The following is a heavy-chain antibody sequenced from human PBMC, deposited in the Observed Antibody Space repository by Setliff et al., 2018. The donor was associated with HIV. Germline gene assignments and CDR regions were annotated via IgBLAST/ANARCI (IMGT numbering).Heavy chain of an antibody. V-gene: IGHV1-46*01. CDR2: INPSGGST. J-gene: IGHJ4*02. D-gene: IGHD6-6*01. Sequence: VASVKVSCKASGGTFSSHTITWVRQAPGQGLEWMGIINPSGGSTSYAQKFQGRVTMTRDTSTSTVYMELSSLRSEDTAVYYCARESIADMYWGQGTLVTVSS. CDR3: ARESIADMY. CDR1: GGTFSSHT.